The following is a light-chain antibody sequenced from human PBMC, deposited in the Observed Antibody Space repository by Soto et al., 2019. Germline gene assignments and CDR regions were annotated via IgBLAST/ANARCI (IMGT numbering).Light chain of an antibody. V-gene: IGKV1-5*01. CDR1: QSINRW. J-gene: IGKJ1*01. CDR2: XXX. Sequence: IQMTQSPSTLSASIGDTVTITCRASQSINRWLAWYQQKKGQAXXNLXXXXXXXESGVXSSFRGTGYGTEFNLIISRLQHDDFANYYCQQYRSYWTFGQGTKVDIK. CDR3: QQYRSYWT.